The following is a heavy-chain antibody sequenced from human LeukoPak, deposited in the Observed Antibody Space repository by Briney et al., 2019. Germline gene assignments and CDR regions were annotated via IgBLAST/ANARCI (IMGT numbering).Heavy chain of an antibody. CDR2: INHSGST. J-gene: IGHJ4*02. D-gene: IGHD3-10*01. CDR3: ASRRYYYGSGSYYL. V-gene: IGHV4-34*01. CDR1: GGSFSGYY. Sequence: SETLSLTCAVYGGSFSGYYWSWIRQPPGKGLEWIGEINHSGSTNYNPSLKSRVTISVDTSKNQFSLKLSSVTAADTAVYYCASRRYYYGSGSYYLWGQGTLVTVSS.